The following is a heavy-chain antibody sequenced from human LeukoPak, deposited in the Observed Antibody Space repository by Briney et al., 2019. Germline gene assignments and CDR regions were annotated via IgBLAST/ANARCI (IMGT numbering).Heavy chain of an antibody. V-gene: IGHV3-30*18. CDR1: GFIFSNYG. J-gene: IGHJ5*01. CDR2: VSFDRSDK. Sequence: PGGSLRLSCAASGFIFSNYGMHWVRQAPGKGLEWVAVVSFDRSDKYYTDSVKGRFTISRDNSKNTVYLQMNNLRAEDTAVYYCAKGLGRFLEWPFDCWGQGTLVTVPS. D-gene: IGHD3-3*01. CDR3: AKGLGRFLEWPFDC.